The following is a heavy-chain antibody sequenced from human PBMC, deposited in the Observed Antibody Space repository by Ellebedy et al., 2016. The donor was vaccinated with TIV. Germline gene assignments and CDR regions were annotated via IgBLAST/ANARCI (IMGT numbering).Heavy chain of an antibody. Sequence: GESLKISCAASGFNFSSYWMTWVRQAPGKGLEWVAKIRQEGDEIYYVESVKGRFTISSDNAKNSLFLQMNSLRVEDTAVYYCARRASYGDYAVQVNPWFDPWGQGTLVTVSS. CDR2: IRQEGDEI. D-gene: IGHD4-17*01. J-gene: IGHJ5*02. CDR3: ARRASYGDYAVQVNPWFDP. CDR1: GFNFSSYW. V-gene: IGHV3-7*01.